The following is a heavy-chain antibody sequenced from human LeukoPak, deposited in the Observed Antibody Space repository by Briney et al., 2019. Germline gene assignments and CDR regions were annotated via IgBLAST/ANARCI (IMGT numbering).Heavy chain of an antibody. Sequence: ASVKVSCKASGYTFSSYYVHWVRQAPRHGLEWMGMIIPSDGFTSYAQKFQGRVTMTRDMSTSTVYMELRSLRSDDTAVYYCARLFQRNELNYYDSSGYSLGYWGQGTLVTVSS. J-gene: IGHJ4*02. D-gene: IGHD3-22*01. CDR3: ARLFQRNELNYYDSSGYSLGY. CDR2: IIPSDGFT. CDR1: GYTFSSYY. V-gene: IGHV1-46*01.